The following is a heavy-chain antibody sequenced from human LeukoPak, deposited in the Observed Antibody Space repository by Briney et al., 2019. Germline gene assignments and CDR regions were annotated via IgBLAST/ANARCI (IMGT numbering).Heavy chain of an antibody. D-gene: IGHD3-16*01. CDR1: GGSFSGYY. Sequence: SETLSLTCAVYGGSFSGYYWSWIRQPPGKGLEWIGEINHSGSTNYNPSLKSRVTISVDTSKNQFSLKLSSVTAADTAVYYCGAYRTLDDAFDIWGQGTLVTVSS. V-gene: IGHV4-34*01. J-gene: IGHJ3*02. CDR2: INHSGST. CDR3: GAYRTLDDAFDI.